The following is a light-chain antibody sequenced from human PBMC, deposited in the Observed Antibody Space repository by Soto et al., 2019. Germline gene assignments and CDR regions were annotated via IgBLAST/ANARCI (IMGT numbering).Light chain of an antibody. V-gene: IGLV2-18*02. CDR3: NSYTGSSTYV. CDR2: EVS. Sequence: QSALTQPPSVSGSPGQSVAISCTGTSSDVSSYNRVSGYQQPPGAAPKLMIYEVSNRPSGVPDRFSGSKSGNTASLTISGLQAEDEADYYCNSYTGSSTYVFGTGTKVTVL. CDR1: SSDVSSYNR. J-gene: IGLJ1*01.